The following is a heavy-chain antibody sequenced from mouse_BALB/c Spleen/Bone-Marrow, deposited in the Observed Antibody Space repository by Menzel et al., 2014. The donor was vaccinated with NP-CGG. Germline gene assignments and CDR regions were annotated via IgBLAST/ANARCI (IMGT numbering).Heavy chain of an antibody. D-gene: IGHD2-3*01. Sequence: QVQLQQSGAELVRPGTSVKVSCKASGYAFXDYLMEWLKQRPGQGLEWIGVINPGSGSTNYNEKFKDKATLTADTSSNTAYVQLSSLTSDDSAVYFCARYDGYLDYWGQGTTLTVSS. CDR3: ARYDGYLDY. CDR1: GYAFXDYL. V-gene: IGHV1-54*01. CDR2: INPGSGST. J-gene: IGHJ2*01.